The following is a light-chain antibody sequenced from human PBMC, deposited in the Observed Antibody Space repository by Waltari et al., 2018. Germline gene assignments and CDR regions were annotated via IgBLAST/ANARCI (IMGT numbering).Light chain of an antibody. CDR3: QQYYSDKT. CDR1: QSILSSSNNRNF. CDR2: WAS. V-gene: IGKV4-1*01. J-gene: IGKJ1*01. Sequence: DIVMTQSPNPRAVSLRERATISCKSSQSILSSSNNRNFLSWYQQKPGQPPKLLIYWASTRESGVPDRFSGSGSGTDFTLTISSLQAEDVAVYYCQQYYSDKTFGQGTKVEIK.